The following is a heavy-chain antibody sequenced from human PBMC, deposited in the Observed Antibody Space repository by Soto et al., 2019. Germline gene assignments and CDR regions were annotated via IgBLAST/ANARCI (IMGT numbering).Heavy chain of an antibody. D-gene: IGHD2-2*01. V-gene: IGHV3-23*01. CDR3: ARYIVVVPAAIGYYYYYYGMDV. Sequence: AGGSLRLSCAASGFTFSSYAMSWVRQAPGKGLEWVSAISGSGGSTYYADSVKGRFTISRDNSKNTLYLQMNSLRAEDTAVYYCARYIVVVPAAIGYYYYYYGMDVWGQGTTVTVSS. CDR1: GFTFSSYA. J-gene: IGHJ6*02. CDR2: ISGSGGST.